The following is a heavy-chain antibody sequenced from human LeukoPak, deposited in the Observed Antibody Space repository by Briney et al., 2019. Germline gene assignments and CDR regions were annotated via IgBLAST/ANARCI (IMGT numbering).Heavy chain of an antibody. CDR1: GFPFSTYA. Sequence: GGSLRLSCAASGFPFSTYAMNWVRQAPGKCLEWVSVITGSGGFTQYADSVKGRFTISRDNSKNTVYLQMNSLRVEDTALYYCVRSLDYWGQGTLVTVSS. J-gene: IGHJ4*02. CDR3: VRSLDY. CDR2: ITGSGGFT. V-gene: IGHV3-23*01.